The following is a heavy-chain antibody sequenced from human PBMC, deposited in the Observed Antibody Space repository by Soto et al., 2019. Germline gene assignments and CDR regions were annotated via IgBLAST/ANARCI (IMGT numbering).Heavy chain of an antibody. Sequence: LSLTCAVSGYSISSGYYWGWIRQPPGKGLEWIGSFYHSGNTHYNPSLKSRVTISVGTSKNQFSPRLSSVTAADTAVYYCARAGSLIVVVPSPKNYFDYWGQGTLVTVSS. CDR3: ARAGSLIVVVPSPKNYFDY. V-gene: IGHV4-38-2*01. CDR2: FYHSGNT. CDR1: GYSISSGYY. D-gene: IGHD2-15*01. J-gene: IGHJ4*02.